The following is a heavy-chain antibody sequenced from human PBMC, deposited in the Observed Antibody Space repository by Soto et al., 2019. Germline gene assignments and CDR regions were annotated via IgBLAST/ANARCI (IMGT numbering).Heavy chain of an antibody. Sequence: LSLTCAVSGGSISSGGYYWSWIRQHPGKGLEWIGYIYYSGSTYYNPSLKSRVTISVDTSKNQFSLKLSSVTAADTAVYYCARVTEEYNWNLFDYWGQGTLVTVSS. CDR2: IYYSGST. CDR3: ARVTEEYNWNLFDY. CDR1: GGSISSGGYY. D-gene: IGHD1-7*01. J-gene: IGHJ4*02. V-gene: IGHV4-31*11.